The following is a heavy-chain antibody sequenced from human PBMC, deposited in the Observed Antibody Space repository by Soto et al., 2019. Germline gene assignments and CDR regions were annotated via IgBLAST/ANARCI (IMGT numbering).Heavy chain of an antibody. D-gene: IGHD3-22*01. V-gene: IGHV5-10-1*01. Sequence: GESLKISCKGSGYSFTSYWISWVRQMPGKGLEWMGRIDPSDSYTNYSPSFQGHVTISADKSISTAYLQWSSLKASDTAMYYCARRKPSDYYDSSGSDAFDIWGQGTMVTVSS. J-gene: IGHJ3*02. CDR3: ARRKPSDYYDSSGSDAFDI. CDR2: IDPSDSYT. CDR1: GYSFTSYW.